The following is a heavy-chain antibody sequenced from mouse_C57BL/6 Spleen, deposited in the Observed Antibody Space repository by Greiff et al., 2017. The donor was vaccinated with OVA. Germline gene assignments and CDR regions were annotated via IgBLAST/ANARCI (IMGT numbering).Heavy chain of an antibody. CDR2: IDPETGGT. V-gene: IGHV1-15*01. CDR1: GYTFTDYE. CDR3: TRRDYYGSSPNAMDY. J-gene: IGHJ4*01. D-gene: IGHD1-1*01. Sequence: QVQLKESGAERVRPGASVTLSCKASGYTFTDYEMHWVKQTPVHGLEWIGAIDPETGGTAYNQKFKGKAILTADKSSSTAYMELRSLTSEDSAVYYCTRRDYYGSSPNAMDYWGQGTSVTVSS.